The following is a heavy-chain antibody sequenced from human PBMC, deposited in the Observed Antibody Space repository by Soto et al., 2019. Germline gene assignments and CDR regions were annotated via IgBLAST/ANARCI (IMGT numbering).Heavy chain of an antibody. D-gene: IGHD3-22*01. V-gene: IGHV5-10-1*01. CDR1: GYSFAGYW. CDR2: IDPSDSQT. J-gene: IGHJ4*02. Sequence: PGESLKISCNGSGYSFAGYWSTWVRQKPWNGLEWMGRIDPSDSQTYYSPSFRGHVTISVTKSITTVFLQWSSLRASDTAMYYCARQIYDSDTGPNFQYYFDSWGQGTPVTVSS. CDR3: ARQIYDSDTGPNFQYYFDS.